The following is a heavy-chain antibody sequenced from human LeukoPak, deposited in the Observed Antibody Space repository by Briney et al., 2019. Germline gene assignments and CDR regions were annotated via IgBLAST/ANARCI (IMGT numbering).Heavy chain of an antibody. J-gene: IGHJ4*02. Sequence: GGSLRLSCAASGFTFSTYSMNWVRQAPGKGLEWVSSITGSSTYIHYADSVKGRFTISRDNSKNTLYLQMNSLRAEDTAVYYCARVSYDFWSGYYNGYFDYWGQGTLVTVSS. D-gene: IGHD3-3*01. CDR1: GFTFSTYS. CDR2: ITGSSTYI. CDR3: ARVSYDFWSGYYNGYFDY. V-gene: IGHV3-21*04.